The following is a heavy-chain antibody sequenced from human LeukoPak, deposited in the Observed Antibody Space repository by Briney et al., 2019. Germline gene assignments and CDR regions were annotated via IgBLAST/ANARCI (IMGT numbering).Heavy chain of an antibody. J-gene: IGHJ3*02. CDR1: GGSFSGYY. Sequence: SETLSLTCAVYGGSFSGYYWSWIRQPPGKGLEWIGEINQSGSTNYNPSLKSRVTISVDTSKNQFSLKLSSVTAADTAVYYCACLQSPYYDFWSGSYPLDYAFDIWGQGTMVTVSS. CDR3: ACLQSPYYDFWSGSYPLDYAFDI. V-gene: IGHV4-34*01. D-gene: IGHD3-3*01. CDR2: INQSGST.